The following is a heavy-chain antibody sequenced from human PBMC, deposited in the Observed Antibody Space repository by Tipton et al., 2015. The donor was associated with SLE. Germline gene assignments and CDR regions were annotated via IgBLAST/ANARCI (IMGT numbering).Heavy chain of an antibody. CDR2: IYYIGST. J-gene: IGHJ4*02. V-gene: IGHV4-59*01. CDR3: ARDRLRYSSYFDY. Sequence: TLSLTCTVSGGSISSYYWSWIRQPPGKGLEWIGYIYYIGSTNYNPSLRSRVTISVDTSKNQFSLKLSSVTAADTAVYYCARDRLRYSSYFDYWGQGTLVTVSS. CDR1: GGSISSYY. D-gene: IGHD6-19*01.